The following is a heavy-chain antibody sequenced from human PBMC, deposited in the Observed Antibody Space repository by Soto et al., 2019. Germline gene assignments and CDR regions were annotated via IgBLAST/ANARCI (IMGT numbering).Heavy chain of an antibody. CDR1: GYTFTSYG. J-gene: IGHJ3*02. CDR3: ARDREYFYYDSSGHDAFDI. Sequence: GASVKVSCKASGYTFTSYGISWVRQAPGQGLEWVGWISAYNGNTNYAQKLQGRVTMTTDTSTSTAYMELRSLRSDDTAVYYCARDREYFYYDSSGHDAFDIWGQGTMVTVSS. CDR2: ISAYNGNT. D-gene: IGHD3-22*01. V-gene: IGHV1-18*01.